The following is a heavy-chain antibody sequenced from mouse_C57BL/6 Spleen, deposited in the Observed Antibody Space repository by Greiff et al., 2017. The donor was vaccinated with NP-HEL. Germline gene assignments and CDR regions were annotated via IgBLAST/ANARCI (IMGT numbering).Heavy chain of an antibody. J-gene: IGHJ2*01. D-gene: IGHD1-1*01. CDR2: IYPGDGDT. CDR1: GYAFSSSW. Sequence: VQLQQSGPELVKPGASVKISCKASGYAFSSSWMNWVKQRPGKGLEWIGRIYPGDGDTNYNGKFKGKATLTADKSSSTAYMQLSSLTSEDSAVYFCARSGTTVVGNYFDYWGQGTTLTVSS. CDR3: ARSGTTVVGNYFDY. V-gene: IGHV1-82*01.